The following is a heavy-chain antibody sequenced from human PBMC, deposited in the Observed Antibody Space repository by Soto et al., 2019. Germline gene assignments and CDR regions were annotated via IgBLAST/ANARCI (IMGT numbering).Heavy chain of an antibody. CDR1: GVTFSSYG. D-gene: IGHD2-15*01. Sequence: QVQLVESGGGVVQPGRSLRLSCAASGVTFSSYGMHWVRQAPGKGLEWVAVIWYDGSNKYYADSVKGRFTISRDNSKNALYLQMTSLRAEDTAVYYCARADSVGSHYYYGMDVWGQGTTVTVSS. V-gene: IGHV3-33*01. CDR3: ARADSVGSHYYYGMDV. J-gene: IGHJ6*02. CDR2: IWYDGSNK.